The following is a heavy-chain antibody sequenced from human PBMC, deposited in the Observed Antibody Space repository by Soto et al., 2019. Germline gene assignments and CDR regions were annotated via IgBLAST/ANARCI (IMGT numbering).Heavy chain of an antibody. V-gene: IGHV3-30-3*01. Sequence: QVQLVESGGGVVQPGRSLRLSCAASGFTFSSYAMHWVRQAPGKGLEWVAVISYDGSNKYYADSVKGRFTISRDNSKNTLYLQMNSLRAEDTAVYYCGRAVLGWNWWGVGYWGQGTLVTVSS. J-gene: IGHJ4*02. CDR3: GRAVLGWNWWGVGY. CDR1: GFTFSSYA. D-gene: IGHD2-8*02. CDR2: ISYDGSNK.